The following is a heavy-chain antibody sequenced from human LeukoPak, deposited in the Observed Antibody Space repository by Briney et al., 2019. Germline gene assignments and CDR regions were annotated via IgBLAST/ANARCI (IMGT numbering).Heavy chain of an antibody. CDR3: ARGWYYDSSGYYRGPPFDY. V-gene: IGHV4-38-2*02. D-gene: IGHD3-22*01. J-gene: IGHJ4*02. Sequence: SETLHLTCTVSGYSISSGYYWGWIRQPPGKGLEWIGSIYHSGSTYYNPSLKRRVTISVDTSKNQFSLKLSSVTAADTAVYYCARGWYYDSSGYYRGPPFDYWGQGTLVTVSS. CDR1: GYSISSGYY. CDR2: IYHSGST.